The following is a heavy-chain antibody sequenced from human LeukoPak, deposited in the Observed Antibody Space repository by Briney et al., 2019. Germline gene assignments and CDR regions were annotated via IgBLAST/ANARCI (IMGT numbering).Heavy chain of an antibody. CDR3: ARYGDYRFLYYFDY. CDR1: GFSLNTPGVG. J-gene: IGHJ4*02. Sequence: SGPAVVKPTQTLTLTCTFPGFSLNTPGVGVGWIRQPPGKALEWLALIYWNNDNRYSPSPRSRLTITKDTSKNQVVLTMTKMDPVDTATYYCARYGDYRFLYYFDYWGQGTLITVSS. D-gene: IGHD4-17*01. CDR2: IYWNNDN. V-gene: IGHV2-5*01.